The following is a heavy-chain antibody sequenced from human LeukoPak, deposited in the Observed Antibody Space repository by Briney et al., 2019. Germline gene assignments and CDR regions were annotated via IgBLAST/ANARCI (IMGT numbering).Heavy chain of an antibody. CDR3: ATLGYCSTSNCYSFDY. CDR2: IYPADSDT. Sequence: GESLKISCKGSGYKFSSYWIGWVRQMPGKGLEWMGIIYPADSDTSYSPSFQGQVTISADKSISTAYLQWSSLKASDTAMYYCATLGYCSTSNCYSFDYWGQGALVTVSS. CDR1: GYKFSSYW. V-gene: IGHV5-51*01. D-gene: IGHD2-2*01. J-gene: IGHJ4*02.